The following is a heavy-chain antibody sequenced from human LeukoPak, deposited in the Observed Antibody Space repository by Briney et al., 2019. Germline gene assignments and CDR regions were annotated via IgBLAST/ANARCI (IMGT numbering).Heavy chain of an antibody. CDR3: ASSPLPRGYSYGPLRPRAYYYGMDV. J-gene: IGHJ6*02. D-gene: IGHD5-18*01. CDR2: IYYSGST. CDR1: GGSVSSGSYY. Sequence: SETLSLTCTVSGGSVSSGSYYWSWIRQPPGKGLEWIGYIYYSGSTNYNPSLKSRVTISVDTSKNQFSLKLSSVTAADTAVYYCASSPLPRGYSYGPLRPRAYYYGMDVWGQGTTVTVSS. V-gene: IGHV4-61*01.